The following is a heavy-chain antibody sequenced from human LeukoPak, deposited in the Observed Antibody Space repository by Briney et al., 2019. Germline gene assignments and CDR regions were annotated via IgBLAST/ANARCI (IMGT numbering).Heavy chain of an antibody. CDR1: GDSVSRKSAA. J-gene: IGHJ4*02. D-gene: IGHD3-22*01. CDR3: ARHYSSSGYLALFDY. Sequence: SQTLSLTCAISGDSVSRKSAAWNWIRQSPSRGLEWLGRTYYRSKWFNEYAVSVKSRITINPDTSKNQFSLKLSSVTAADTAVYYCARHYSSSGYLALFDYWGQGTLVTVSS. V-gene: IGHV6-1*01. CDR2: TYYRSKWFN.